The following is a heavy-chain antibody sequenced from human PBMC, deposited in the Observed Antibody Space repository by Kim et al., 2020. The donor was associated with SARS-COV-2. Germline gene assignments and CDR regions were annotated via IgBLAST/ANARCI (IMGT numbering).Heavy chain of an antibody. V-gene: IGHV3-30*02. D-gene: IGHD2-15*01. CDR3: AKLSHVVVVAATDPDDAFDI. Sequence: RFTISRDNSKNTLYLQMNSLRAEDTAVYYCAKLSHVVVVAATDPDDAFDIWGQGTMVTVSS. J-gene: IGHJ3*02.